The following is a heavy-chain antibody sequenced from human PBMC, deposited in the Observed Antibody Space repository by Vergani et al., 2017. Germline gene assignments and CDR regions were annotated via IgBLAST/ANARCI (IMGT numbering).Heavy chain of an antibody. J-gene: IGHJ4*02. CDR3: AKHEGYYYDSSGYYV. CDR2: ISGSGGST. Sequence: EVQLLESGGGLVQPGGSLRLSCAASGFTFSSYAMSWVRQAPGKGLEWVSAISGSGGSTYYADSVKGRFTISRDNSKNTLYLQMNSLRAEDTAVYYCAKHEGYYYDSSGYYVWGQGTLVTVAS. D-gene: IGHD3-22*01. CDR1: GFTFSSYA. V-gene: IGHV3-23*01.